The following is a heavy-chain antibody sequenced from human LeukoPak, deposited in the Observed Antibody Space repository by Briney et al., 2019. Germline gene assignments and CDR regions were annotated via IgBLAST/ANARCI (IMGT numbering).Heavy chain of an antibody. Sequence: GGSLRLSCAASGFTFSSYAMSWVRQAPRKGLEWVSGISGSGGSTYYADSVKGRFTITRDNSKNTVYLQMNSLRAEDTAVYYCAKVPHDYGEKYYFDYWGQGTLVTVSS. V-gene: IGHV3-23*01. CDR2: ISGSGGST. J-gene: IGHJ4*02. D-gene: IGHD4-17*01. CDR3: AKVPHDYGEKYYFDY. CDR1: GFTFSSYA.